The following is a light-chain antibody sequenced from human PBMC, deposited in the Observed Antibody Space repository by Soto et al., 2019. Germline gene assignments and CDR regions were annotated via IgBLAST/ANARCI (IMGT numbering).Light chain of an antibody. CDR1: NIGRKS. V-gene: IGLV3-21*02. Sequence: SYDLTQPPSVSVAPGQTARISCGGNNIGRKSVHWYQQKPGRAPVVVVYDDSDRPSGIPERFSGANSGGTATLTISRVEAGDEADYYCHVWDSSSGHYIFGTGTKVTVL. CDR2: DDS. J-gene: IGLJ1*01. CDR3: HVWDSSSGHYI.